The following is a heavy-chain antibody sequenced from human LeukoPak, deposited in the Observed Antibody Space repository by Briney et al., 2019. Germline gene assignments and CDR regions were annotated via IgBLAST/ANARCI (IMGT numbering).Heavy chain of an antibody. CDR1: GFTFSSYS. CDR2: ISSSSSTI. J-gene: IGHJ4*02. D-gene: IGHD3-16*01. V-gene: IGHV3-48*01. Sequence: PGGSLRLSCAASGFTFSSYSMNWVRQAPGKGLEWVSYISSSSSTIYYADSVKGRFTISRDNAKNSLYLQMNSLRAEDTAVYYCARDVTTYYDYVWEMMVYWGQGTLVTVSS. CDR3: ARDVTTYYDYVWEMMVY.